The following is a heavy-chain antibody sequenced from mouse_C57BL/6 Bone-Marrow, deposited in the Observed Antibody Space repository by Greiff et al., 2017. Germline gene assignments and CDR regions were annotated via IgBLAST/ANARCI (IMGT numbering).Heavy chain of an antibody. Sequence: EADGGLVQPKGSLKLSCAASGFSFNTYAMNWVRQAPGKGLEWVARIRSKSNNYATYYADSVKDRFTISRDDSESMLYLQMNNLKTEDTAMYYCVSPSWFAYGGQGTLVTVSA. V-gene: IGHV10-1*01. CDR1: GFSFNTYA. J-gene: IGHJ3*01. CDR2: IRSKSNNYAT. CDR3: VSPSWFAY.